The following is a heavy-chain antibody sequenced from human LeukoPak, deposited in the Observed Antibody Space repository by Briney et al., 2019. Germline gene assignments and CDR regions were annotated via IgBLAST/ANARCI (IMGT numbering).Heavy chain of an antibody. J-gene: IGHJ4*02. D-gene: IGHD1-26*01. Sequence: SVKVSCKAPGFTFTSSAMQWVRQARGQRLEWIGWIVVGSGNTNYAQKFQERVTITRDMSTSTAYMELSSLRSEDTAVYYCAADSNGGSTAVDYWGQGTLVTVSS. V-gene: IGHV1-58*02. CDR1: GFTFTSSA. CDR3: AADSNGGSTAVDY. CDR2: IVVGSGNT.